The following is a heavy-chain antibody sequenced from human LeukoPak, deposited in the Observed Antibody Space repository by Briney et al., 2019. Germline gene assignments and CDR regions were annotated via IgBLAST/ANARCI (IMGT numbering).Heavy chain of an antibody. CDR2: IYYSGST. CDR3: ARVFEGSRGARYYYYYMDV. V-gene: IGHV4-59*01. CDR1: GGSISSYY. D-gene: IGHD3-10*01. J-gene: IGHJ6*03. Sequence: SETLSLTCTVSGGSISSYYWSWIRQPPGKGLEWIGYIYYSGSTNYNPSLKSRVTISVDTSKNQFSLKLSSVTAADTAVYYCARVFEGSRGARYYYYYMDVWGKGTTVTVSS.